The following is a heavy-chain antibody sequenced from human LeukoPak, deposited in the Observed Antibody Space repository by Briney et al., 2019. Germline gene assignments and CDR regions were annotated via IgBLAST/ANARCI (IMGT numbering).Heavy chain of an antibody. CDR2: INPNSGGT. J-gene: IGHJ6*03. Sequence: GASVKVSCKASGYTFTGYYMHWVRQAPGQGLEWMGWINPNSGGTNYAQKFQGRVTMTRDTSISTAYMELSRLRSDDTAVYYCARGSRRMYGSGAYYYYYMDVWGKGTTVTISS. CDR3: ARGSRRMYGSGAYYYYYMDV. D-gene: IGHD3-10*01. V-gene: IGHV1-2*02. CDR1: GYTFTGYY.